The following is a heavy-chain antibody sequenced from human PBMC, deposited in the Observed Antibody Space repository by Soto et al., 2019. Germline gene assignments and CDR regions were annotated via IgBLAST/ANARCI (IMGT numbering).Heavy chain of an antibody. D-gene: IGHD1-26*01. CDR1: GGSVSSGSYY. CDR2: IYYSGST. CDR3: ARAGLGDGSDY. Sequence: QVQLQESGPGLVKPSETLSLTCSVSGGSVSSGSYYWSWIRQPPGKGLEWIGYIYYSGSTKYNPSLRRRVTKSVDTSRNQFSLKLSSVTAADTAVYYCARAGLGDGSDYWGQGTLVTVSS. V-gene: IGHV4-61*01. J-gene: IGHJ4*02.